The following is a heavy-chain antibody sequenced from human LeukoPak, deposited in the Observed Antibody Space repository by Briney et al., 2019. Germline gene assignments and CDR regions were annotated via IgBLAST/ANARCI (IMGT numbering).Heavy chain of an antibody. V-gene: IGHV3-48*03. CDR1: GFTFSNYE. Sequence: GGSLRLSCAASGFTFSNYEINWVRQAPGKGLEWVSYISSSGSPTHYADSVKGRFTISRDNAHNSLYLQMNSLRAEDTAVYYCARDRGNWAFDYWGQGTLVTVSS. J-gene: IGHJ4*02. CDR2: ISSSGSPT. D-gene: IGHD1-1*01. CDR3: ARDRGNWAFDY.